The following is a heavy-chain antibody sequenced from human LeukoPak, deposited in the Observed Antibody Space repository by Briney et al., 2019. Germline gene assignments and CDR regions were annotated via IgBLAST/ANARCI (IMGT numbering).Heavy chain of an antibody. CDR3: ARDYCSSTSCLFDY. D-gene: IGHD2-2*01. CDR2: INPNSGDT. Sequence: ASVKVSCTASGYTFTGYHMHWVRQAPGQGLEWMGRINPNSGDTNNAQKFQGRVTMTRDTSINTAYMDLSRLTSDDTAVYYCARDYCSSTSCLFDYWGQGTLVTVSS. V-gene: IGHV1-2*06. J-gene: IGHJ4*02. CDR1: GYTFTGYH.